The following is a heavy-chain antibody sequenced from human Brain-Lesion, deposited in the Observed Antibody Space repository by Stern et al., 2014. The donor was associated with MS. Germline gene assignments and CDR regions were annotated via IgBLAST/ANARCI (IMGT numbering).Heavy chain of an antibody. Sequence: QVQLVESGPGLVKPSQTLSLTCTVSGGPISSYSYYWSWIRQPAGKGLGWIGRIYASGNTNYNPSLKHRLPLSEDPSQKQFALSVSSVTASDTAVYYCARDYGDLEFDLWGQGTLVTVSS. D-gene: IGHD4-17*01. CDR1: GGPISSYSYY. V-gene: IGHV4-61*02. CDR3: ARDYGDLEFDL. CDR2: IYASGNT. J-gene: IGHJ4*02.